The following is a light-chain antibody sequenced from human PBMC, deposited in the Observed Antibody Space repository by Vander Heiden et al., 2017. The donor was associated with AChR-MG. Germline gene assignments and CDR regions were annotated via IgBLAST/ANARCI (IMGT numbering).Light chain of an antibody. V-gene: IGLV2-11*01. CDR3: CADAGSQSLI. Sequence: QSALTQPRSVSGSPEQSVTISCAGTSSDIGGYNYVSWYQHHPGKAPKLIIYDVGQRPSGVPDRFSGSKSGNTASLTITGLQAEDEANYCCCADAGSQSLIFGGGTKITVL. CDR2: DVG. J-gene: IGLJ2*01. CDR1: SSDIGGYNY.